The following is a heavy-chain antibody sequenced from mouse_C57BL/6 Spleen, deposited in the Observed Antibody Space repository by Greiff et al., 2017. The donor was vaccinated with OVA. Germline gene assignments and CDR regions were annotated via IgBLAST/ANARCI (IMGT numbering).Heavy chain of an antibody. CDR2: INPNNGGT. CDR3: ARRDYVNLKGFAY. CDR1: GYTFTDYY. D-gene: IGHD2-1*01. Sequence: VQLQQSGPELVKPGASVKISCKASGYTFTDYYMNWVKQSHGKSLEWIGDINPNNGGTSYNQKFKGKATLTVDKSSSTAYMELRSLTSEDSAVYYCARRDYVNLKGFAYWGQGTLVTVSA. J-gene: IGHJ3*01. V-gene: IGHV1-26*01.